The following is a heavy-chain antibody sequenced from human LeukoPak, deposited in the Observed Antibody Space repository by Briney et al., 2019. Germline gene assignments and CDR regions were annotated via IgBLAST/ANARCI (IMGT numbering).Heavy chain of an antibody. CDR1: GFTFSSYG. D-gene: IGHD2/OR15-2a*01. CDR3: AREGNIHYFDY. J-gene: IGHJ4*02. CDR2: ISSDGSNE. V-gene: IGHV3-30*03. Sequence: QSGGSLRLSCAASGFTFSSYGIHWVRQAPGKGLEWVAVISSDGSNEFYPDSVKGRFTISRDNSKNTLYLQMNSLRAEDTAVYYCAREGNIHYFDYWGQGTLVTVSS.